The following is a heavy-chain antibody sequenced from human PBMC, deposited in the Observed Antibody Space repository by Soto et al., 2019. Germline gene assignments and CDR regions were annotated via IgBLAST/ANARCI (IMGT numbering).Heavy chain of an antibody. D-gene: IGHD6-13*01. J-gene: IGHJ5*02. V-gene: IGHV4-59*01. Sequence: QVQLQESGPGLVKPSETLSLTCTVSGGSISSYYWSWIRQPPGKGLGWIGYIYYSGSTNYNPSLKSRVTISVDTSKNQFSLKLSSVTAADTAVYYCARAQSSSSFPFDPWGQGTLVTVSS. CDR1: GGSISSYY. CDR3: ARAQSSSSFPFDP. CDR2: IYYSGST.